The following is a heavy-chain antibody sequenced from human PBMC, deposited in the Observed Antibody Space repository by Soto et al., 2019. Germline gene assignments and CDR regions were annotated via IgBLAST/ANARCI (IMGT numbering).Heavy chain of an antibody. D-gene: IGHD1-26*01. CDR1: GGSISTGGYY. CDR2: TYHSGMT. Sequence: QVQLQESGPGLVKPSQTLSLTCTVSGGSISTGGYYWSWIRQHPGRGLEWIGYTYHSGMTFSNPSLPSRVAISIDTSKNKFSLKLSSVTAADTAVYYCATVRWELHDAFDIWGQGTMVSVSS. V-gene: IGHV4-31*03. CDR3: ATVRWELHDAFDI. J-gene: IGHJ3*02.